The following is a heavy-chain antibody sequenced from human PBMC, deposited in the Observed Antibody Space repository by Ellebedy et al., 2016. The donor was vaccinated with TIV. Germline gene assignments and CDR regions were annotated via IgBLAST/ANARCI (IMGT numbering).Heavy chain of an antibody. CDR1: EYTFTDYY. V-gene: IGHV1-2*02. D-gene: IGHD2-15*01. CDR3: AREYCSGGCPYRPDPRLYHYYGMDV. CDR2: INPKSGGT. J-gene: IGHJ6*02. Sequence: AASVKVSCKASEYTFTDYYIHWVRQAPGQGLECMGWINPKSGGTDFAEKFQGRVTMTRDTSISTAFMELSGLISDDTAVYYCAREYCSGGCPYRPDPRLYHYYGMDVWGQGTTVTVSS.